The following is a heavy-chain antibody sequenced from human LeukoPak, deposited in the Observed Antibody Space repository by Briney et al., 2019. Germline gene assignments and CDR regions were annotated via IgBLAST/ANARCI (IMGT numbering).Heavy chain of an antibody. CDR3: AKDLGGSATTV. CDR2: IDQYGRAK. D-gene: IGHD2-2*01. CDR1: GFTFSNYW. V-gene: IGHV3-7*03. Sequence: GGSLRLSCAASGFTFSNYWMSWVRQAPGKGLEWVASIDQYGRAKYYVDSVRGRFTFSRDNTKNSLHLQMNSLRVEDTALYYCAKDLGGSATTVWGQGTLVTVSS. J-gene: IGHJ4*02.